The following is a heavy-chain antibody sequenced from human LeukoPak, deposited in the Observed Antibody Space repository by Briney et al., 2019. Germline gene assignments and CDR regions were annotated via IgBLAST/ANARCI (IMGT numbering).Heavy chain of an antibody. CDR2: IYSIGGT. CDR1: GVSITSHY. J-gene: IGHJ4*02. V-gene: IGHV4-59*11. D-gene: IGHD1-26*01. CDR3: ARRVGATRYFDY. Sequence: SETLSLTCTVSGVSITSHYWSWIRQPPGKGLEWIGYIYSIGGTNYNPSLKSRVTISVDTSKNQFSLKLSSVTAADTAVYYCARRVGATRYFDYWGQGALVTVSS.